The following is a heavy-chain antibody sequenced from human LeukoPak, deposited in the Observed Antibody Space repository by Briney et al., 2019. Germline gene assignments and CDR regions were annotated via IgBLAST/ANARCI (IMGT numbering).Heavy chain of an antibody. V-gene: IGHV1-46*01. CDR2: INPSGGST. CDR3: ARGDEAYCGGDCYFDY. D-gene: IGHD2-21*02. Sequence: GASVKVSCKASGYTFTGYYMHWVRQAPGQGLEWMGIINPSGGSTSYAQKFQGRVTMTRDTSTSTVYMELSSLRSEDTAVYYCARGDEAYCGGDCYFDYWGQGTLVTVSS. J-gene: IGHJ4*02. CDR1: GYTFTGYY.